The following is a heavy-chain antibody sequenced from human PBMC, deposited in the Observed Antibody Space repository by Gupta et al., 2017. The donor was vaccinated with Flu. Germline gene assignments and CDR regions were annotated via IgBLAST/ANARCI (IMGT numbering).Heavy chain of an antibody. CDR2: IYGSGTI. J-gene: IGHJ4*02. CDR3: ARGGYNWNDLYD. V-gene: IGHV4-4*07. CDR1: GVSTSRKY. D-gene: IGHD1-20*01. Sequence: QVQLQESGPGLVKPSETLSLTCTVSGVSTSRKYWAWIRQSAGKGLEWIGRIYGSGTIDDNPSLRGRLTLSVDSSKNQLSLRLRSATAADTAVYYCARGGYNWNDLYDWGQGILVTVSS.